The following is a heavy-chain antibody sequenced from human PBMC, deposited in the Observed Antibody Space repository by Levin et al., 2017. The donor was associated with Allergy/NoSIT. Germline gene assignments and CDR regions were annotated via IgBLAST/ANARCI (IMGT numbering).Heavy chain of an antibody. CDR3: ARYDYVWGSYGAYAFDI. Sequence: ASVKVSCKASGYTFTGYYMHWVRQAPGQGLEWMGWINPNSGGTNYAQKFQGRVTMTRDTSISTAYMELSRLRSDDTAVYYCARYDYVWGSYGAYAFDIWGQGTMVTVSS. J-gene: IGHJ3*02. CDR2: INPNSGGT. CDR1: GYTFTGYY. D-gene: IGHD3-16*01. V-gene: IGHV1-2*02.